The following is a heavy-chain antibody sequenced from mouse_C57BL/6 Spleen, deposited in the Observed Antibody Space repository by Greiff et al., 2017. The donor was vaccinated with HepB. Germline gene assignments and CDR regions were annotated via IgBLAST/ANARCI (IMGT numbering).Heavy chain of an antibody. CDR2: ISYDGST. J-gene: IGHJ2*01. D-gene: IGHD2-3*01. CDR1: GYSITSGYY. Sequence: DVQLQESGPGLVKPSQSLSLSCSVTGYSITSGYYWNWIRQFPGNKLEWMGYISYDGSTNYNPSLKNRISITRDTSKNQFFLKLNSVTTEDTATYDCARDYDGYYGGFDYWGQGTTLTVSS. CDR3: ARDYDGYYGGFDY. V-gene: IGHV3-6*01.